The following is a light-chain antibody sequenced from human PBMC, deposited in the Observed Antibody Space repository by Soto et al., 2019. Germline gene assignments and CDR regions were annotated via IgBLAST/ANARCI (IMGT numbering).Light chain of an antibody. J-gene: IGLJ1*01. CDR2: DDN. CDR1: SSNIGGNS. CDR3: GSWDSSLSAYV. V-gene: IGLV1-51*01. Sequence: QSVLTQPPSVSAAPGQKVTISCSGSSSNIGGNSVSLYQQVPGTAPKLLIYDDNKRPSGIPDRFSGSKSGTSATLGITGFQTGDEADYYCGSWDSSLSAYVFGTGTKVTVL.